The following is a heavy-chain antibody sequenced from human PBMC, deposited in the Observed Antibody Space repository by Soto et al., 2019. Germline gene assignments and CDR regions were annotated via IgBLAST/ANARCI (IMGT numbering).Heavy chain of an antibody. J-gene: IGHJ5*02. CDR2: IDPNSGGT. V-gene: IGHV1-2*02. CDR3: ATIVLQPA. CDR1: GYTFTGYH. D-gene: IGHD2-8*01. Sequence: QVQLVQSGAEVDKPGASVKVSCKASGYTFTGYHMHWVRQAPGQGLEWMGWIDPNSGGTKFAQKFQGRLTMTTDTSMSTASMELSRLRSDDTAVYYCATIVLQPAWGQGTLVTVSS.